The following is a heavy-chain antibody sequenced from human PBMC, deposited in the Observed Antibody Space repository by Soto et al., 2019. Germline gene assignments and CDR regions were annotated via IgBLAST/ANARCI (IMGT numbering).Heavy chain of an antibody. CDR3: AKGRAGIAARNFDY. CDR2: ISWHSGSI. Sequence: VQLVESGGGLVQPGRSLRLSCAASGFTFDDYAMHWVRQAPGKGLEWVSGISWHSGSIGYTDSVKGRFTISRDNAKNSLYLQMNSLRAEDTALYYCAKGRAGIAARNFDYWGQGTLVTVSS. J-gene: IGHJ4*02. D-gene: IGHD6-6*01. CDR1: GFTFDDYA. V-gene: IGHV3-9*01.